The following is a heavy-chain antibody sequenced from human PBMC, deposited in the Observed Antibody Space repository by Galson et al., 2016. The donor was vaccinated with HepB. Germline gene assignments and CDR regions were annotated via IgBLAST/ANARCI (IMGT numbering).Heavy chain of an antibody. CDR3: AREDIVATISDYYYGMDV. CDR1: GFTFSSYV. Sequence: SLRLSCAASGFTFSSYVMHWVRQGPGKGLEYVSSISSNGGSTYYANSVKGRFTISSDNSKNTLYLQMGSLRVEDMAVYYCAREDIVATISDYYYGMDVWGKGTTVTVSS. CDR2: ISSNGGST. V-gene: IGHV3-64*01. D-gene: IGHD5-12*01. J-gene: IGHJ6*04.